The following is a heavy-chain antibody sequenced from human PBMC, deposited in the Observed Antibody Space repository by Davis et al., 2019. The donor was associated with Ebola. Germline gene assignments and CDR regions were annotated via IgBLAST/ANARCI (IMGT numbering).Heavy chain of an antibody. CDR2: IYPDDSDT. Sequence: GESLKISCEGSGYTFTNYWIGWVRQMPAKGLEWMGIIYPDDSDTKYNPSFRGRVSISADRSISTAYLQWSSLKASDTAMYYCAKQESLYGSSDYWGQGTLVTVSS. CDR1: GYTFTNYW. J-gene: IGHJ4*02. V-gene: IGHV5-51*01. D-gene: IGHD3-22*01. CDR3: AKQESLYGSSDY.